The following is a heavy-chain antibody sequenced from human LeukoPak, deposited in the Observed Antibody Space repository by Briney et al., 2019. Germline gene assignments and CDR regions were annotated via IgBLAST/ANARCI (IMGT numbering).Heavy chain of an antibody. CDR1: GFTFSSYW. CDR3: ARENGDYVIDY. Sequence: SGGSLRLSCAASGFTFSSYWMSWVRQAPGKRLEWVANIKQDGSEKYYVDSVKGRFTISRDNAKNSLYLQMNSLRAEDTAVYYCARENGDYVIDYWGQGTLVTVSS. V-gene: IGHV3-7*03. D-gene: IGHD4-17*01. J-gene: IGHJ4*02. CDR2: IKQDGSEK.